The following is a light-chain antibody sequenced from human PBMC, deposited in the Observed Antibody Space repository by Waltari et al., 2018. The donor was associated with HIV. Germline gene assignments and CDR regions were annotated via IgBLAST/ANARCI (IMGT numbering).Light chain of an antibody. CDR2: RNK. CDR3: AAWDDSLSGLVV. CDR1: SSNIGSNY. J-gene: IGLJ2*01. Sequence: QSVLTQPPSASGTPGQRVTISCSGTSSNIGSNYVYWYQQPPGTAPKLLIYRNKQRPSGVPDRFSGSKSGTSASLAISGLRSEDEADYYCAAWDDSLSGLVVFGGGTKLTVL. V-gene: IGLV1-47*01.